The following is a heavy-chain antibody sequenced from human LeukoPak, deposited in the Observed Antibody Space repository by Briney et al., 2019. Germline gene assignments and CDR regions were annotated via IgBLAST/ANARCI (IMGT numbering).Heavy chain of an antibody. CDR1: GITFGSYW. D-gene: IGHD3-22*01. J-gene: IGHJ4*02. CDR3: ARAYYYDSSSTYRPFDY. Sequence: GGSLRLSCAASGITFGSYWMTWVRQAPGKGLECVANIKPDGSEKHYVDSVKGRFTISRDNAENSLYLQMNSLRAEDTAVYYCARAYYYDSSSTYRPFDYWGQGALVTVSS. CDR2: IKPDGSEK. V-gene: IGHV3-7*04.